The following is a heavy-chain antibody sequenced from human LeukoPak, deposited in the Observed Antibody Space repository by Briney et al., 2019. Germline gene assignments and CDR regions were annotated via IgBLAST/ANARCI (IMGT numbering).Heavy chain of an antibody. CDR1: GYTFTSYG. CDR2: ISAYNGNT. Sequence: GASVKLSCTASGYTFTSYGISWVRQAPGQGLGWMGWISAYNGNTNYAQKLQGRVTMTTDTSTSTAYMELRSLRSDDTAVYYCARDSPYCTNGVCDPDYWGQGTLVTVSS. CDR3: ARDSPYCTNGVCDPDY. D-gene: IGHD2-8*01. V-gene: IGHV1-18*01. J-gene: IGHJ4*02.